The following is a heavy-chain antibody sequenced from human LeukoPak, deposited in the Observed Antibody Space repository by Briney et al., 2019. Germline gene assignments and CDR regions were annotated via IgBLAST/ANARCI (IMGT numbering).Heavy chain of an antibody. Sequence: SETLSLTCTVSGGSISSGSNYWSWIRQPAGKGLEWIGRIYTSGRTNYNPSLKSRVTISVDTSKNQFFLKLSSVTAADTAVYYCARTTEGYCRGRSCYSYYYYMDVWGKGTTVTVSS. CDR3: ARTTEGYCRGRSCYSYYYYMDV. CDR1: GGSISSGSNY. V-gene: IGHV4-61*02. D-gene: IGHD2-15*01. J-gene: IGHJ6*03. CDR2: IYTSGRT.